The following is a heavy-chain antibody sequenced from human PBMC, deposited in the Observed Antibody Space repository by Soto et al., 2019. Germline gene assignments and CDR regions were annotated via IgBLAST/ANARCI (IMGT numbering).Heavy chain of an antibody. CDR1: SGSISSSNW. CDR3: ARVFSYSSSWYVHYYYMDV. V-gene: IGHV4-4*02. J-gene: IGHJ6*03. D-gene: IGHD6-13*01. CDR2: IYHSGST. Sequence: SETLSLTCAVSSGSISSSNWWSWVRQPPGKGLEWIGEIYHSGSTNYNPSLKSRVTISVDKSKNQFSLKLSSVTAADTAVYYSARVFSYSSSWYVHYYYMDVWGKGTTVTVSS.